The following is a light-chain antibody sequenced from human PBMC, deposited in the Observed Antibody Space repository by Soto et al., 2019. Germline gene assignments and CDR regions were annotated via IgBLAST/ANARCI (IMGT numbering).Light chain of an antibody. Sequence: DIQMTQSPSTLSASVGDRVTITCRASQSISSWLAWYQQKPGKAPKLLIYDASSLESGVPSRFSGSGSGTEFTLTISGLEPEDFAVYYCQQRSTWPPFSFGQGTKLEIK. J-gene: IGKJ2*03. CDR2: DAS. CDR3: QQRSTWPPFS. V-gene: IGKV1-5*01. CDR1: QSISSW.